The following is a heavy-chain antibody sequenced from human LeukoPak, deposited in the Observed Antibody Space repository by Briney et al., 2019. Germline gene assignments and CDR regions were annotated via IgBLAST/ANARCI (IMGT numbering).Heavy chain of an antibody. Sequence: SVKVSCKASGGTFSSYAISWVRQAPGQGLEWMGGIIPIFGTANYAQKFQGRVTITADESTSTAYMELSSLRSEDTAVYYCARDREGYYDSSGYNTQDYWGQGTLVTVSS. CDR1: GGTFSSYA. CDR2: IIPIFGTA. J-gene: IGHJ4*02. V-gene: IGHV1-69*01. CDR3: ARDREGYYDSSGYNTQDY. D-gene: IGHD3-22*01.